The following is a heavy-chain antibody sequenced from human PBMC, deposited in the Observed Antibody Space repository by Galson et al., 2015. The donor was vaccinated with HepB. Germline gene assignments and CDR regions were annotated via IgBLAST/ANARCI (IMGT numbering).Heavy chain of an antibody. D-gene: IGHD1-26*01. Sequence: SLRLSCAASGFTFSSYAMSWVRQAPGKGLEWVSYISSIPSIMYYADSVKGRFTISRDNAKNSLYLQMNSLRDEDTAMYYCARDFPHMGPPHLDYWGQGTLVTVSS. J-gene: IGHJ4*02. V-gene: IGHV3-48*02. CDR3: ARDFPHMGPPHLDY. CDR2: ISSIPSIM. CDR1: GFTFSSYA.